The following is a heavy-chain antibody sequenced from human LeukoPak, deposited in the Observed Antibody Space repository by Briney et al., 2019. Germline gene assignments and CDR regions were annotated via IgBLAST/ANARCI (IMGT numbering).Heavy chain of an antibody. CDR3: ARDPDSTGWYSYYFDY. CDR2: ISWNSGSI. D-gene: IGHD6-19*01. CDR1: GFTFDDYA. J-gene: IGHJ4*02. Sequence: GGSLRLSCAASGFTFDDYAMHWVRQAPGKGLEWVSGISWNSGSIGYADSVKGRFTISRDNSKNTLYLRLGSLRAEDMAVYYCARDPDSTGWYSYYFDYWGQGTLVTVSS. V-gene: IGHV3-9*03.